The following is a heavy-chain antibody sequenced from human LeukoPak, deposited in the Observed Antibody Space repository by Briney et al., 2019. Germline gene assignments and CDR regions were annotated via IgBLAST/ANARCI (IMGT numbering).Heavy chain of an antibody. J-gene: IGHJ4*02. CDR2: ISYDGSNK. CDR3: ARDFLRCSGGSCYPGASSYYFDY. D-gene: IGHD2-15*01. CDR1: GFTFSSYA. V-gene: IGHV3-30-3*01. Sequence: GRSLRLSCAASGFTFSSYAMHWVRQAPGKGLEWVAVISYDGSNKYYADSVKGRFTISRDNSKNTLYLQMNSLRAEDTAVYYCARDFLRCSGGSCYPGASSYYFDYWGQGTLVTVSS.